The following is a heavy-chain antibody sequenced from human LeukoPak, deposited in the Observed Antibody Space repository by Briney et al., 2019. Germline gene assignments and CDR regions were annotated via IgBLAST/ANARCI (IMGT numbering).Heavy chain of an antibody. CDR2: ISSSGGRK. CDR1: GFTFSNYA. CDR3: ARVGDVDYFDY. Sequence: GGSLRLSCTASGFTFSNYAMHWVRQAPGKGLEYVSAISSSGGRKYYADSVKGRFTISRDNSKNTLYLQMAGLRADDMSVYYCARVGDVDYFDYWGQGTLVTVSS. V-gene: IGHV3-64*02. D-gene: IGHD1-26*01. J-gene: IGHJ4*02.